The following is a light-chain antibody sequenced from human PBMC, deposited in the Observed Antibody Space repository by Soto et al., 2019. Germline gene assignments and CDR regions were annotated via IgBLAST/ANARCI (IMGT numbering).Light chain of an antibody. J-gene: IGKJ2*03. V-gene: IGKV1-39*01. CDR1: QTISNF. CDR2: GAS. Sequence: DIQLTQSPSSLSASVGDRVTITCRASQTISNFLNWYQQKPGKAPKLLIYGASSVQGGVPSRFSGSGSGTDFTLTISSLQPEDLATYYCQQSYNTPAYGFGQGTNLQIK. CDR3: QQSYNTPAYG.